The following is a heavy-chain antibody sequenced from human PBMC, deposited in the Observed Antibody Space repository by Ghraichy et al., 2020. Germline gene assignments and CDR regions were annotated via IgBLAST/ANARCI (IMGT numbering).Heavy chain of an antibody. CDR1: GFTFDDYA. J-gene: IGHJ6*02. V-gene: IGHV3-43D*04. CDR2: ISWDGGST. CDR3: AKDNYYYGMDV. Sequence: GGSLRLSCAASGFTFDDYAMHWVRQTPGKGLEWVSLISWDGGSTYYADSVKGRFTISRDNSKNSLYLQMNSLRAEDTALYYCAKDNYYYGMDVWGQGTTVTVSS.